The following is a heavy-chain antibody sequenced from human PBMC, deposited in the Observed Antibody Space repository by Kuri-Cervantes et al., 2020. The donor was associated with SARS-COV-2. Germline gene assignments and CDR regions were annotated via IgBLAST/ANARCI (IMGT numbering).Heavy chain of an antibody. CDR3: ARDQSSSWYNWFDP. CDR1: GYRFTSNY. J-gene: IGHJ5*02. Sequence: ASVKVSCKASGYRFTSNYMHWVRQAPGQGLEWMGIINPSEGYTTYAQKFQGRVTMTRDTSTSTAYMELSSLTSDDTAVCYCARDQSSSWYNWFDPWGPGTLVTVSS. D-gene: IGHD6-13*01. CDR2: INPSEGYT. V-gene: IGHV1-46*01.